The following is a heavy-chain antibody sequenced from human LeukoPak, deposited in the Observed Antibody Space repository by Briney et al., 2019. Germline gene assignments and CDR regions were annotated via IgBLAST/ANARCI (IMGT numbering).Heavy chain of an antibody. Sequence: PGRSLRLSCAASGFTFSNYGMHWVRQAPGKGLEWVAFIRFDGSNEHYGDSVKGRFTISRDNSKYTVYLQMYNLRVEDTAVYYCAKSPNYDFWSGGIDYWGQGTLVTVSS. D-gene: IGHD3-3*01. CDR3: AKSPNYDFWSGGIDY. CDR1: GFTFSNYG. V-gene: IGHV3-30*02. J-gene: IGHJ4*02. CDR2: IRFDGSNE.